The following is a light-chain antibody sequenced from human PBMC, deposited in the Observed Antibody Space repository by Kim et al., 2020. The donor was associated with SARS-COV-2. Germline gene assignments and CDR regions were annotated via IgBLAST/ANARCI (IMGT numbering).Light chain of an antibody. V-gene: IGLV3-1*01. J-gene: IGLJ2*01. CDR3: QAWDSSTGNVV. CDR2: QDS. CDR1: KLGDKY. Sequence: SYELTQPPSVSVSPGQTASITCSGDKLGDKYACWSQQKPGQSPVLVIYQDSKRPPGIPERFSGSNSGNTATLTISGTQAMDEADYYCQAWDSSTGNVVFGGGTQLTVL.